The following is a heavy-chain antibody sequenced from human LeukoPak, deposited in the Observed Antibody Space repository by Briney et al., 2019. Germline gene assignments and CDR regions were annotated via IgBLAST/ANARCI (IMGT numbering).Heavy chain of an antibody. CDR2: IKQDGSEK. J-gene: IGHJ3*02. CDR1: GFTLSSYW. D-gene: IGHD6-19*01. Sequence: PGGSLRFSCAASGFTLSSYWMTWVRQAPGKGLEWVANIKQDGSEKYYVDSVKGRFTISRDNAKNSLYLQMNSLRAADTAVYYCARGVQWLAHDAFDIWGQGTMVTVSS. V-gene: IGHV3-7*01. CDR3: ARGVQWLAHDAFDI.